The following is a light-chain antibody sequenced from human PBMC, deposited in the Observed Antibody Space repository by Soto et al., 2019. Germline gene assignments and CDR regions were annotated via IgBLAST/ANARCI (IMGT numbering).Light chain of an antibody. V-gene: IGKV1-5*03. J-gene: IGKJ1*01. CDR3: QHYNSYSEA. CDR2: NTS. Sequence: DIQMTQSPSTLSGSVGDRVTITFRASQTISSWLAWYQQKPGKAPKLLIYNTSTLISRVPSIFSGSGSGKEFTLTISSLQPDDFAPYYCQHYNSYSEAFGQGTKVDIK. CDR1: QTISSW.